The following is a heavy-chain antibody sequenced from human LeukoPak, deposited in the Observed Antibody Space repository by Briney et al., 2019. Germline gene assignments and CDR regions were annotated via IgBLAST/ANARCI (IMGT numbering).Heavy chain of an antibody. D-gene: IGHD1-26*01. CDR3: AKRGSIVGATKRFGLDC. V-gene: IGHV3-23*01. CDR1: GFTFSSYA. Sequence: GGSLRLSCAASGFTFSSYAMSWIRQAPGKGLEWVSAISGSGDRTYYEDSVEGRFTISRDNSKNTLYLQINSPRADDTAVYYCAKRGSIVGATKRFGLDCWGQGTLVTVSS. CDR2: ISGSGDRT. J-gene: IGHJ4*02.